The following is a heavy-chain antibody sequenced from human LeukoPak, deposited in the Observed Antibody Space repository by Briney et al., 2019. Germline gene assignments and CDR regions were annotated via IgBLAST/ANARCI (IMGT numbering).Heavy chain of an antibody. J-gene: IGHJ6*02. V-gene: IGHV1-2*02. CDR2: INPNSGGT. CDR1: GYTFTGYY. Sequence: ASVKVSCKASGYTFTGYYMHWMRQAPGQGLEWMGWINPNSGGTNYAQKFQGRVTMTRDTSISTAYMELSRLRSDDTAVYYCARMDAGKKDWNDVDYYYYYGMDVWGQGTTVTVSS. CDR3: ARMDAGKKDWNDVDYYYYYGMDV. D-gene: IGHD1-1*01.